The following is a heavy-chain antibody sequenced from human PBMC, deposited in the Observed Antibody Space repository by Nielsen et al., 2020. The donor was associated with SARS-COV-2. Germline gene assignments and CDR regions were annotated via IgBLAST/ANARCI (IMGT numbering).Heavy chain of an antibody. CDR3: ARELTVGMATIGAFDI. D-gene: IGHD5-24*01. J-gene: IGHJ3*02. CDR2: INPYSGGT. Sequence: ASVKVSCKASGYTFTDYYIHWVRQAPGQGLEWLGLINPYSGGTNYAQKFQGRVTMTWDTSITTAYMELPRLRSDDTAVYYCARELTVGMATIGAFDIWGQGTVVTVSS. CDR1: GYTFTDYY. V-gene: IGHV1-2*06.